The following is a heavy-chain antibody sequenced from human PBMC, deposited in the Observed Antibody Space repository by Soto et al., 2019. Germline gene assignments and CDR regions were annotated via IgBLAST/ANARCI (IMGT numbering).Heavy chain of an antibody. Sequence: QVQLVQSGAEVKKPGSSVKVSCKASGGTFSSYAISWVRQAPGQGLEWMGGTIPIFGTANYAQKFQGRVTITADESTSTAHMELSSLRSEDTAVYYCASRVGGAGTTRGYYYYGVDVWGQGTTVTVSS. CDR3: ASRVGGAGTTRGYYYYGVDV. D-gene: IGHD1-26*01. V-gene: IGHV1-69*12. CDR1: GGTFSSYA. J-gene: IGHJ6*02. CDR2: TIPIFGTA.